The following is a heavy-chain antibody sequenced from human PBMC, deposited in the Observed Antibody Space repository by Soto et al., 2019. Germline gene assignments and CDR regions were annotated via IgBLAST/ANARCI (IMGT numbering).Heavy chain of an antibody. J-gene: IGHJ3*02. V-gene: IGHV3-30*18. CDR2: ISYDGSNK. CDR1: GSTFSSYG. Sequence: GGSRRLSCAAPGSTFSSYGMHWVRQAPGKGLEWVAVISYDGSNKYYADSVKGRFTISRDNSKNTLYLQMNSLRAEDTAVYYCAKAGGDNDAFDIWGQGTMVTVSS. D-gene: IGHD2-21*02. CDR3: AKAGGDNDAFDI.